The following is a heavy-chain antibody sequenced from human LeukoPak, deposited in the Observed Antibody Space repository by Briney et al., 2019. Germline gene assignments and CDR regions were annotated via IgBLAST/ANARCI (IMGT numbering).Heavy chain of an antibody. CDR3: ASDYGDYAHWYFDL. J-gene: IGHJ2*01. Sequence: PSETLSLTCGVSGVSVGSGGYSWSWIRQPPGKGLEWIGYVYHSGSTYYNPSLKSRVTISVDTSKNQFSLKLSSVTAADTAVYYCASDYGDYAHWYFDLWGRGTLVTVSS. D-gene: IGHD4-17*01. CDR1: GVSVGSGGYS. V-gene: IGHV4-30-2*01. CDR2: VYHSGST.